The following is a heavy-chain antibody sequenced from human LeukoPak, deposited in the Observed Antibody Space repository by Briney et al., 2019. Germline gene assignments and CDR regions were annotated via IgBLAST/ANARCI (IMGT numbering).Heavy chain of an antibody. CDR2: IYYSGST. CDR3: ARVGEGYDSSGYYDY. V-gene: IGHV4-39*07. D-gene: IGHD3-22*01. CDR1: GGSISSSSYY. Sequence: SETLSLTCTVSGGSISSSSYYWGWIRQPPGKGLEWIGSIYYSGSTYYNPSLKSRVTISVDKSKNQFSLKLSSVTAADTAVYYCARVGEGYDSSGYYDYWGQGTLVTVSS. J-gene: IGHJ4*02.